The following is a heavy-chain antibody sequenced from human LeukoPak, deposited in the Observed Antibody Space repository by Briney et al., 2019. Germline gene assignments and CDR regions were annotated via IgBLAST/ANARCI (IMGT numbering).Heavy chain of an antibody. CDR2: IIPIFGTA. J-gene: IGHJ4*02. V-gene: IGHV1-69*13. Sequence: SVKVSCKASGGTFSSYAISWVRQAPRQGLEWMGGIIPIFGTANYAQKFQGRVTITADESTSTAYMELSSLRSEDTAVYYCAREYYYDSSGYLDYWGQGTLVTVSS. D-gene: IGHD3-22*01. CDR3: AREYYYDSSGYLDY. CDR1: GGTFSSYA.